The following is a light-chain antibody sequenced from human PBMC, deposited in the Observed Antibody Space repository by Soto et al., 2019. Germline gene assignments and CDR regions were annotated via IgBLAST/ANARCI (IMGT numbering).Light chain of an antibody. CDR1: QSISSY. J-gene: IGKJ1*01. Sequence: EIQMTQSPSSLSASVGDRVTITCRASQSISSYLNWYQQKPGQAPKLLIYDASARPSGVPSRFSGSGSGTEFTLTISSLQLEDFATYYCQQNYNIPWTFGQGTKVEIK. V-gene: IGKV1-39*01. CDR2: DAS. CDR3: QQNYNIPWT.